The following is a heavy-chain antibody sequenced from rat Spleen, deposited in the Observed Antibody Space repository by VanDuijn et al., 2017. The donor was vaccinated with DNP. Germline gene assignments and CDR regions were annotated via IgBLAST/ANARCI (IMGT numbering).Heavy chain of an antibody. CDR1: GFTFSNYD. D-gene: IGHD1-2*01. Sequence: EVQLVESGGGLVQPGRSLKLSCAASGFTFSNYDMAWVRQAPTKGLEWVASISPSGGSTYYRDSVKGRFTISRDNAKSTLYLQMDSLRSEDTATYYCATIAAIGYAMDAWGQGTSVTVSS. V-gene: IGHV5-19*01. J-gene: IGHJ4*01. CDR3: ATIAAIGYAMDA. CDR2: ISPSGGST.